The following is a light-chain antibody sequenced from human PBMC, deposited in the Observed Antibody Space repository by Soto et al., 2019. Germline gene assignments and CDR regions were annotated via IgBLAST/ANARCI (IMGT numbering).Light chain of an antibody. J-gene: IGKJ4*01. CDR2: DAS. Sequence: DIQMTQSPSTLSASVGDRVTIACRASQSISEFLAWYQRKPGKAPELLIYDASNLETGVPSRFSGSGSGTEFTLTITSLQPDDFASYYSQQYSGYPLTFGGGTRVEIK. CDR1: QSISEF. V-gene: IGKV1-5*01. CDR3: QQYSGYPLT.